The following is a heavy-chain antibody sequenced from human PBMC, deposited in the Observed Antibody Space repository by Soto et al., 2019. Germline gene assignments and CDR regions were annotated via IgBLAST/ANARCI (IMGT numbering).Heavy chain of an antibody. CDR1: GFTLSSYS. CDR2: ISSSISTM. V-gene: IGHV3-48*01. J-gene: IGHJ4*02. D-gene: IGHD3-10*01. Sequence: EVQLVESGGGLVQPGGSLSLSCAASGFTLSSYSMNWVRQAPGKGLEWVSYISSSISTMYYADSVRGRFTISRDNAKNSLYLQMNSLRAEDTAVYYCAIHGSGSRYWGQGTLVTVSS. CDR3: AIHGSGSRY.